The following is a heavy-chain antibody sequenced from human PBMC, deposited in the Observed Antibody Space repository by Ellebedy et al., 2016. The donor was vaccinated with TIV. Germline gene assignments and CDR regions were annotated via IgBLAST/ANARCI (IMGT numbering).Heavy chain of an antibody. D-gene: IGHD3-22*01. J-gene: IGHJ4*02. V-gene: IGHV3-43*01. CDR1: GFTFGDST. Sequence: GESLKISCTASGFTFGDSTMHWVRQPPGKGLEWVSLITCDGGNTDYADSVKGRFNISRDNRKNSLYLQMNNLRTEDTALYYCAKDDYDTTGYYYAYWGQGALVTVSS. CDR2: ITCDGGNT. CDR3: AKDDYDTTGYYYAY.